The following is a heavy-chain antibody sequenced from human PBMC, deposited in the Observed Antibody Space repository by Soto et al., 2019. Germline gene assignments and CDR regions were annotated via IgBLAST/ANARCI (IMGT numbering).Heavy chain of an antibody. V-gene: IGHV6-1*01. CDR2: TYYRSKWYN. J-gene: IGHJ6*02. CDR1: GDSVSSNSAA. D-gene: IGHD2-15*01. Sequence: SQTLSLTCVISGDSVSSNSAAWNWIRQSPSRGLEWLGRTYYRSKWYNDYAVSVKSRITINPDTSKNQFSLQLNSVTPEDTAVYYCARGGGYCSGGSCSGAAGMDVWGQGTTVTVSS. CDR3: ARGGGYCSGGSCSGAAGMDV.